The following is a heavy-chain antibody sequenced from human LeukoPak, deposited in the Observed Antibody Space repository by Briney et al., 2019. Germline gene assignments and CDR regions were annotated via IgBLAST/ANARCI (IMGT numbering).Heavy chain of an antibody. CDR3: ARDGPQYYYYYGMDV. J-gene: IGHJ6*02. V-gene: IGHV1-18*01. CDR2: ISAYNGNT. Sequence: ASVKVSCMASGYTFTSYGISWVRQAPGQGLEWMGWISAYNGNTNYAQTLQGRVTMTTDTSTSTAYMELRSLRSDDTAVYYCARDGPQYYYYYGMDVCGQGTTVTVSS. CDR1: GYTFTSYG.